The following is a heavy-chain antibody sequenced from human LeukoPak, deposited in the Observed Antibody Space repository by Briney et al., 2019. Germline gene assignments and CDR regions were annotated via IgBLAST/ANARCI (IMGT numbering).Heavy chain of an antibody. D-gene: IGHD6-25*01. CDR1: GGTFSSYA. J-gene: IGHJ6*03. CDR2: IILIFGTA. CDR3: ARDQSGRYYYMDV. V-gene: IGHV1-69*05. Sequence: GASVKVSCKASGGTFSSYAVSWVRQAPGQGLEWMGGIILIFGTANYAQKFQGRVTITTDESTSTAYMELSSLRSEDTAVYYCARDQSGRYYYMDVWGKGTTVTVSS.